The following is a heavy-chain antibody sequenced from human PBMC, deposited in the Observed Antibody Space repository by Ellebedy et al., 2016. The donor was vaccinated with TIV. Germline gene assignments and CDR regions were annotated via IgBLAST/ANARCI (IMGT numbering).Heavy chain of an antibody. CDR2: TYSGGST. D-gene: IGHD6-6*01. Sequence: PGGSLRLSCAAPGFTVSRNYMSWVPQAPGKGREWLSLTYSGGSTYYVDPVKGRVTISRDNSKNTLYLQMDSLSAEDTAVYYCASDHGPWRITARPPPLWYWGQGTLVTVSS. CDR1: GFTVSRNY. V-gene: IGHV3-66*01. CDR3: ASDHGPWRITARPPPLWY. J-gene: IGHJ4*02.